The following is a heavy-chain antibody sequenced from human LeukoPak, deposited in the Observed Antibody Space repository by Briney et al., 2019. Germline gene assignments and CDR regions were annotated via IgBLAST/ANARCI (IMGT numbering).Heavy chain of an antibody. CDR3: ARQAAEFWSGFDY. CDR1: GYSFTSYW. Sequence: PGESLKISCKGSGYSFTSYWIGWVRQMPGKGLEWMGIIYPGDSDTRYSPSFQGQVTISADKSISTAYLQWSSLKASDAAMYYCARQAAEFWSGFDYWGQGTLVTVSS. V-gene: IGHV5-51*01. J-gene: IGHJ4*02. CDR2: IYPGDSDT. D-gene: IGHD3-3*01.